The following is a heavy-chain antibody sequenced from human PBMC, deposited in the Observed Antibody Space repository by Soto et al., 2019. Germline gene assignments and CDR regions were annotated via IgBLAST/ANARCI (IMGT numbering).Heavy chain of an antibody. CDR2: ISAYNGNT. J-gene: IGHJ6*03. D-gene: IGHD2-15*01. V-gene: IGHV1-18*01. CDR1: GGTFSSYA. Sequence: GASVKVSCKASGGTFSSYAISWVRQAPGQGLEWMGWISAYNGNTNYAQRLQGRVTMTTDTSTNTAYMELRSLTSDDTAVYYCARRISVVAYYYYMDVWGKGTTVTVSS. CDR3: ARRISVVAYYYYMDV.